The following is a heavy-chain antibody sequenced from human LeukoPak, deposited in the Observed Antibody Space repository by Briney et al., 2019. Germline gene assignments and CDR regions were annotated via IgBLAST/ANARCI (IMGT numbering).Heavy chain of an antibody. CDR3: ASGGSGSYRWFDP. J-gene: IGHJ5*02. Sequence: SETLSLTCAVSGGSNISSNWWSWVRQPPGKGLEWIGEIYHSGSTNYNPSLKSRVTISVDKSKNQFSLKLSSVTAADTAVYYCASGGSGSYRWFDPWGPGTLVTVSS. CDR1: GGSNISSNW. V-gene: IGHV4-4*02. CDR2: IYHSGST. D-gene: IGHD3-10*01.